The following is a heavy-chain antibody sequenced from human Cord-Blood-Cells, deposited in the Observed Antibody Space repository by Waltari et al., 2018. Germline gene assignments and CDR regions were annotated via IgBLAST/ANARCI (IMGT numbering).Heavy chain of an antibody. CDR2: IYYSGGT. Sequence: QLQLQVSGPGLVKPSENLSLTCTVSGGSSSSSSYYWGWIRQPPGKGLEWIGSIYYSGGTYYNPSLKSRVTISVDTSKNQFSLKLSSVTAADTAVYYCASLSAGYAFDIWGQGTMVTVSS. J-gene: IGHJ3*02. CDR3: ASLSAGYAFDI. CDR1: GGSSSSSSYY. D-gene: IGHD6-13*01. V-gene: IGHV4-39*01.